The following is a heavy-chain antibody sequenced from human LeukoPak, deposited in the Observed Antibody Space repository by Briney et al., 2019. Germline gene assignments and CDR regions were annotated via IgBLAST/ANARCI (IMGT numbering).Heavy chain of an antibody. CDR2: ISSSSSYI. J-gene: IGHJ4*02. CDR1: GGSFSGYY. V-gene: IGHV3-21*01. CDR3: ASGRNFDY. Sequence: ETLSLTCAVYGGSFSGYYWSWIRQPPGKGLEWVSSISSSSSYIYYADSVKGRFTISRDNAKNSLYLQMNSLRAEDTAVYYCASGRNFDYWGQGTLVTVSS.